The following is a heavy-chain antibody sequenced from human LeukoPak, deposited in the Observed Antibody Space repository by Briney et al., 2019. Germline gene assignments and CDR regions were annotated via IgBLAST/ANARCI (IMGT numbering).Heavy chain of an antibody. D-gene: IGHD2-15*01. V-gene: IGHV4-4*07. CDR3: VREGGYCSGGSCYSGFFFDY. J-gene: IGHJ4*02. Sequence: SETLSLTCTVSGGSISSYYWSWIRQPAGKGLEWIGRIYTSGSTNYNPSLKSRVTMSVDTFKNQFSLKLSSVTAADTAVYYCVREGGYCSGGSCYSGFFFDYWGQGTLVTVSS. CDR1: GGSISSYY. CDR2: IYTSGST.